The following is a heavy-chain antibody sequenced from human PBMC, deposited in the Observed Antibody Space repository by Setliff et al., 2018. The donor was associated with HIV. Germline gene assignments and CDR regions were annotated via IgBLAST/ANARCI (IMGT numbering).Heavy chain of an antibody. J-gene: IGHJ3*02. V-gene: IGHV4-4*08. Sequence: ASETLSLTCTVSGGSISSYYWSWIRQPPGKGLEWIGYIYTSGSTNYNPSLKSRVTISVDTSKNQFSLKLSSVTAADTAVYYCARSMGLGHDAFHIWGQGTMVTVSS. CDR2: IYTSGST. D-gene: IGHD3-9*01. CDR1: GGSISSYY. CDR3: ARSMGLGHDAFHI.